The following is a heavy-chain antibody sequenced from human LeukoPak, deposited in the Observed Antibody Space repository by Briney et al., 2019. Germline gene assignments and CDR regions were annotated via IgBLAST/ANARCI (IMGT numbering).Heavy chain of an antibody. Sequence: PGRSLRLSCAASGFTFSSYGMHWVRQAPGKGLEWVAVIWYDGSNKYYADSVKGRFTISRDNSKNTLYLQMNSLRAEDTAVYYCARDDYGFYYYGKDVWGQGTTVTVSS. J-gene: IGHJ6*02. CDR3: ARDDYGFYYYGKDV. CDR1: GFTFSSYG. CDR2: IWYDGSNK. V-gene: IGHV3-33*01. D-gene: IGHD4-17*01.